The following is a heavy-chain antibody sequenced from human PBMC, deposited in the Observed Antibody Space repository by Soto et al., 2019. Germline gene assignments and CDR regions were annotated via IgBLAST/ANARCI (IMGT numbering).Heavy chain of an antibody. CDR2: ISAYNGNT. CDR1: GYTLTSYG. J-gene: IGHJ6*02. V-gene: IGHV1-18*01. D-gene: IGHD6-6*01. Sequence: ASVKVSCKASGYTLTSYGISWVRQAPGQGLEWMGWISAYNGNTNYAQKLQGRVTMTTDTSTSTAYMELRSLRSDDTAVYYCARDRSLSSSANYYYYYGMDVWGQGTTVTVSS. CDR3: ARDRSLSSSANYYYYYGMDV.